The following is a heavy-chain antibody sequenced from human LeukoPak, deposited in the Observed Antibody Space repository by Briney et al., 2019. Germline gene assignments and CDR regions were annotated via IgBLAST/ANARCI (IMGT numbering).Heavy chain of an antibody. CDR2: IKSRADGGTA. CDR3: TTYSAYRSGWT. CDR1: GFTFSSYG. J-gene: IGHJ5*02. Sequence: NPGGSLRLPCAASGFTFSSYGMHWVRQDPGKGLEWVGRIKSRADGGTADYAAPVKGRFTISRDDSKNTLYLQVNSLETEDTAVYYCTTYSAYRSGWTWGQGTLVTVSS. D-gene: IGHD6-19*01. V-gene: IGHV3-15*01.